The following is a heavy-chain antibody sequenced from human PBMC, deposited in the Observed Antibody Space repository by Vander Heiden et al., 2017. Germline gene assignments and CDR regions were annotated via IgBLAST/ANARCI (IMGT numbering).Heavy chain of an antibody. CDR1: GYTFTSYY. V-gene: IGHV1-46*01. CDR3: ARVLRSYYDSSGPVDDAFDI. D-gene: IGHD3-22*01. Sequence: QVQLVQSGAEVKKPGASVKVSCRASGYTFTSYYMRGVRQAPGQGLEWMGIINPSGGSTSYAQKFQGRVTMTRDTSTSTVYMELSSLRSEDTAVYYCARVLRSYYDSSGPVDDAFDIWGQGTMVTVSS. CDR2: INPSGGST. J-gene: IGHJ3*02.